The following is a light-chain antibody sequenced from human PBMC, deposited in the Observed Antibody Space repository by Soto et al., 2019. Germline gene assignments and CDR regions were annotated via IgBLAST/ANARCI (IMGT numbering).Light chain of an antibody. J-gene: IGLJ1*01. V-gene: IGLV2-11*01. CDR3: CSYAGSYTYV. CDR1: SSDVGNYNY. Sequence: QSALTQPRSVSGSPGQSVTISCTGTSSDVGNYNYVSWYQQHPGKAPKLMIYDVIKRPSGVPDRFSGSKSGITASLTISGLQAEDEADYCCCSYAGSYTYVFGTGTKVTVL. CDR2: DVI.